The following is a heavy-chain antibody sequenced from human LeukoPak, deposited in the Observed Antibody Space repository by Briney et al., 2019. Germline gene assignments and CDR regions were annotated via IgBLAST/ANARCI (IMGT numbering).Heavy chain of an antibody. CDR3: AKVGRVVVTAPSVLNYYYYGMDV. Sequence: GGSLRLSCAASGFTFSSYAMSWVGQAPGKGLEWVSAISGSGGSTYYADSVKGRFTISRDNSKNTLYLQMNSLRAEDTAVYYCAKVGRVVVTAPSVLNYYYYGMDVWGQGTTVTVSS. D-gene: IGHD2-21*02. V-gene: IGHV3-23*01. CDR2: ISGSGGST. CDR1: GFTFSSYA. J-gene: IGHJ6*02.